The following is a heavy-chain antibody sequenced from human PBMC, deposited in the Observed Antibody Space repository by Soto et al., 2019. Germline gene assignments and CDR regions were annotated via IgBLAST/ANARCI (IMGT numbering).Heavy chain of an antibody. V-gene: IGHV3-73*01. CDR3: RFSVSSGRSDFDY. CDR2: IRSKANSYAT. CDR1: GFTFSGSA. Sequence: LRLSCAASGFTFSGSAMHWVRQASGKGLEWVGRIRSKANSYATAYAASVKGRFTISRDDSKNTAYLQMNSLKTEDTAVYYCRFSVSSGRSDFDYWGQGTLVTVSS. D-gene: IGHD1-26*01. J-gene: IGHJ4*02.